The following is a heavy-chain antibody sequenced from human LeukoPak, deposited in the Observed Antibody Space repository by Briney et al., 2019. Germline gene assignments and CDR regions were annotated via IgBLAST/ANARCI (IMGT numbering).Heavy chain of an antibody. D-gene: IGHD3-10*01. CDR1: GYTFTVDY. Sequence: ASVKVSCKPSGYTFTVDYLHRVRQAPGQGREWVGWMSPNSGVTVYAQNFQGRVTMTRDTSISTAYMELSSLTSDDPAVYYCTRGAGTSWFDYWGQGSLVTVSS. CDR2: MSPNSGVT. V-gene: IGHV1-2*02. CDR3: TRGAGTSWFDY. J-gene: IGHJ4*02.